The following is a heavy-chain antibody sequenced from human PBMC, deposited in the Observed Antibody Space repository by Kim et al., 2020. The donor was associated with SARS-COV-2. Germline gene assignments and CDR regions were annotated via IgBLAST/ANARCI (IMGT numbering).Heavy chain of an antibody. Sequence: SETLSLTCTVSGDSISTSNWWNWVRQPPGKGLEWIGEIYHSGSTNYNPSLKSRFSISVDKSKNQFSLRLSSVTAADTAVYYCARAMAVAGTGWFDPWG. V-gene: IGHV4-4*02. CDR2: IYHSGST. CDR1: GDSISTSNW. D-gene: IGHD6-19*01. CDR3: ARAMAVAGTGWFDP. J-gene: IGHJ5*02.